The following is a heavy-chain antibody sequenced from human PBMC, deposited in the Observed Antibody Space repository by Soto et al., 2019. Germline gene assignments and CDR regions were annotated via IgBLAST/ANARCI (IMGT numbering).Heavy chain of an antibody. CDR2: ISAYNANT. D-gene: IGHD4-17*01. V-gene: IGHV1-18*01. J-gene: IGHJ6*04. CDR1: GYTFSSY. CDR3: ASGETTGMDV. Sequence: VKVSCKASGYTFSSYLNWVRQAPGQGLEWMGWISAYNANTNYAQKVQGRVTMTTDTSTSTAYMELRSLRSDDTAVYYCASGETTGMDVWGKGTTVTVSS.